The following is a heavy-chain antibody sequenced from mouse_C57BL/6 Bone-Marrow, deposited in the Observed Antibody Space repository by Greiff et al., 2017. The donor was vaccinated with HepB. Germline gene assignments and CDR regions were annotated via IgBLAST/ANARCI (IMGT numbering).Heavy chain of an antibody. V-gene: IGHV1-63*01. CDR2: IYPGGGYT. CDR3: ARGGVTTLFFDY. CDR1: GYTFTHYW. J-gene: IGHJ2*01. Sequence: QVQLQQSGAELVRPGTSVKMSCKASGYTFTHYWIGWATQRPGHGLEWIGDIYPGGGYTNYNEKFKGKATLTADKSSRTAYMQFSSLTSEDAAIYDCARGGVTTLFFDYWGQGTTLTVSS. D-gene: IGHD2-2*01.